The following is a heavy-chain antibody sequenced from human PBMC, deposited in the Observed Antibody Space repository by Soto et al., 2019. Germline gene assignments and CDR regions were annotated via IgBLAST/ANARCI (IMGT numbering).Heavy chain of an antibody. CDR3: ARSSDGDT. V-gene: IGHV1-8*01. J-gene: IGHJ4*02. CDR2: MNPNSGNT. CDR1: GYTFTNYD. D-gene: IGHD2-21*02. Sequence: QVQLVQSGTEVRKPGASVKVSCKASGYTFTNYDINWVRQATGQGLEWMGWMNPNSGNTGYSEKFQGRVTMTRDTSTNIAYMELNSLKSEDTAVYYWARSSDGDTWGQGTLVTVSS.